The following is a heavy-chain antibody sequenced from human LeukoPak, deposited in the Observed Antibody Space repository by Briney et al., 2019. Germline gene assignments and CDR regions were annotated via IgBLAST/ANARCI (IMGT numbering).Heavy chain of an antibody. CDR2: ISSSGDTM. V-gene: IGHV3-11*04. Sequence: GGSLILSCAASGFTFSDYYMSWIRQAPGKGLEWVSYISSSGDTMSYADSVKGRFTISRDNAKNSLYLQMNSLRAEDAAVYYCARVRGSYATDYWGQGALVTVSS. CDR1: GFTFSDYY. J-gene: IGHJ4*02. D-gene: IGHD3-16*01. CDR3: ARVRGSYATDY.